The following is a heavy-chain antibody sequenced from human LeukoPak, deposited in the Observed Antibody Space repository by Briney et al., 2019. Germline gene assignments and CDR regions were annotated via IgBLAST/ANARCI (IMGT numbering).Heavy chain of an antibody. CDR2: ISYDGSNK. V-gene: IGHV3-30-3*01. CDR3: SRALWGSGADAFDI. J-gene: IGHJ3*02. D-gene: IGHD2-21*01. CDR1: GFTFSSYA. Sequence: GGSLRLSCAASGFTFSSYAMHWVRQAPGKGLEWVAVISYDGSNKYYADSVKGRFTISRDNSKNTLYLQMNSLRAEDTAVYYCSRALWGSGADAFDIWGQGTMVTVSS.